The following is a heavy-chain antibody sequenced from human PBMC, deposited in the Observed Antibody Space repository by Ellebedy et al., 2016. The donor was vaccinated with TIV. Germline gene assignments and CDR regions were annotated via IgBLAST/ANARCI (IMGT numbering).Heavy chain of an antibody. J-gene: IGHJ4*02. V-gene: IGHV1-18*01. CDR3: ARGVLRYFDWLPPNLDY. CDR2: ISAYNGNT. D-gene: IGHD3-9*01. CDR1: GYTFTSYG. Sequence: ASVKVSXXASGYTFTSYGISWVRQAPGQGLEWMGWISAYNGNTNYAQKLQGRVTMTTDTSTSTAYMELRSLRSDDTAVYYCARGVLRYFDWLPPNLDYWGQGTLVTVSS.